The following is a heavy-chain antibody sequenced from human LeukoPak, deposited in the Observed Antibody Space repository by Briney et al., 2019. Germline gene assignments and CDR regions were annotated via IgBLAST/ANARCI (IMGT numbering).Heavy chain of an antibody. CDR3: ANGQSASSTFDS. CDR2: IRGSNDVI. CDR1: GFTFSSHA. V-gene: IGHV3-23*01. Sequence: GGSLRLSCAASGFTFSSHAMSWVRQAPGKGLEWISLIRGSNDVIEYADSVRGRFTISRDNSKNTVSLQMNNLRAEDTAVYYCANGQSASSTFDSWGQGTLVTVSS. J-gene: IGHJ4*02.